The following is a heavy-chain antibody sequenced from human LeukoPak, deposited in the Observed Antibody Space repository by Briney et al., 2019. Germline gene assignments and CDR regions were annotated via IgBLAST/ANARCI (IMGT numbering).Heavy chain of an antibody. D-gene: IGHD2-15*01. J-gene: IGHJ2*01. V-gene: IGHV3-13*01. CDR3: TREFCGSRAACAGGFYYDV. Sequence: GGSLRLSCAASGFTFSSYDFHWVRQVPGKGLEWVSAIGVTGDTYYADSVKGRFTISRENAASSLYLQMHSLRAGDTALYYCTREFCGSRAACAGGFYYDVWGRGTLVTVSS. CDR2: IGVTGDT. CDR1: GFTFSSYD.